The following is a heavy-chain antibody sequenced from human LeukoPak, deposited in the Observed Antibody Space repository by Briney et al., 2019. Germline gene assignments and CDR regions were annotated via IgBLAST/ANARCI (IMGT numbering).Heavy chain of an antibody. J-gene: IGHJ4*02. CDR1: GYTFTSYG. CDR2: ISAYNGNT. CDR3: ARGSLTMVRGVFVY. D-gene: IGHD3-10*01. Sequence: GASVKVSCKASGYTFTSYGISWVRQAPGQGLEWMGWISAYNGNTNYAQKLQGRVTMTTDTSTSTAYMELRSLRSDDTAVYYCARGSLTMVRGVFVYWGQGTLVTVSS. V-gene: IGHV1-18*01.